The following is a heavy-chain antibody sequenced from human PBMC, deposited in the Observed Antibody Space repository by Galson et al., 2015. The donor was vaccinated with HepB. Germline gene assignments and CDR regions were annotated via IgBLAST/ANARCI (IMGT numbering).Heavy chain of an antibody. J-gene: IGHJ4*02. Sequence: SLRLSCAGSGLVFRKFGMHWVRQAPGKGLEWVALISFDGRIEYHADSVKGRFAISRDNSKSTLYLQMDSLRTDDTAVYYCAKSHNNSLIDYWGQGTLVTVSS. D-gene: IGHD1-14*01. V-gene: IGHV3-30*18. CDR2: ISFDGRIE. CDR3: AKSHNNSLIDY. CDR1: GLVFRKFG.